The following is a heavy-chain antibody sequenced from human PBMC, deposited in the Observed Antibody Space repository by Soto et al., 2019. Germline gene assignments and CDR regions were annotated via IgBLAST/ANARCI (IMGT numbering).Heavy chain of an antibody. D-gene: IGHD3-22*01. Sequence: GGSLRLSCAASGFTFSSYWMHWVRQAPGKGLVWVSRINSDGSSTSYADSVKGRFTISRDNAKNTLYLQMNSLRAEDTAVYYCARDPSDHYDTHWYFDYWGQGTLVTVSS. CDR2: INSDGSST. V-gene: IGHV3-74*01. CDR1: GFTFSSYW. J-gene: IGHJ4*02. CDR3: ARDPSDHYDTHWYFDY.